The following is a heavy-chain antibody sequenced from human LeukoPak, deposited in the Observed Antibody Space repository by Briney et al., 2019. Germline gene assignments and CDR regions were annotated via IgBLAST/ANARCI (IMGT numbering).Heavy chain of an antibody. CDR1: GFTFSSYS. V-gene: IGHV3-33*08. CDR3: ARDGDYGDYVLDY. CDR2: IWYDGSNK. D-gene: IGHD4-17*01. J-gene: IGHJ4*02. Sequence: GGSLRLSCAASGFTFSSYSMNWVRQAPGKGLEWVAVIWYDGSNKYYADSVKGRFSISRDNSKNTLYLQMNSLRAEDTAVYYCARDGDYGDYVLDYWGQGTLVTVSS.